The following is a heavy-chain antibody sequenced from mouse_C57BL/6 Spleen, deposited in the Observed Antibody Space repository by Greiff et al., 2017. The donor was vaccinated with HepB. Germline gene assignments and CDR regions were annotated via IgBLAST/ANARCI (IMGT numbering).Heavy chain of an antibody. J-gene: IGHJ1*03. CDR1: GYTFTSYG. D-gene: IGHD2-1*01. V-gene: IGHV1-58*01. Sequence: EVKLLESGAELVRPGSSVKMSCKTSGYTFTSYGINWVKQRPGQGLEWIGYIYIGDGNTEYNEKFKGKATLTSDTSSSTAYMQLSSLTSEDSAIYYCARCSLSYGNGDFDVWGTGTTVTVSS. CDR2: IYIGDGNT. CDR3: ARCSLSYGNGDFDV.